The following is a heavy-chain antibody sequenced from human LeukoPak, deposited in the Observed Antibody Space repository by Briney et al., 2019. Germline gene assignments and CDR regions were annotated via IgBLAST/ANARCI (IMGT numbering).Heavy chain of an antibody. CDR1: GGSMRSSNFY. D-gene: IGHD3-9*01. Sequence: SETLSLTCTVSGGSMRSSNFYWGWIRQPPGKGLEWIGNINYSGSTYCNPSVKSRVTLSVDVSKNRFSLNLTSVTAADTALYFCARTHFDSLGWFDPWGQGIQVIVSS. CDR2: INYSGST. J-gene: IGHJ5*02. CDR3: ARTHFDSLGWFDP. V-gene: IGHV4-39*07.